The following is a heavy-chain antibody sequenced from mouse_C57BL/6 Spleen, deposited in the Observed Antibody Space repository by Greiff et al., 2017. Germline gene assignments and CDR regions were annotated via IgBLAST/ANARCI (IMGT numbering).Heavy chain of an antibody. CDR3: ARAGWENYYAMDY. V-gene: IGHV1-80*01. J-gene: IGHJ4*01. D-gene: IGHD2-3*01. CDR1: GYAFSSYW. Sequence: VQLQQSGAELVKPGASVKISCKASGYAFSSYWMNWVKQRPGKGLEWIGQIYPGDGDTNYNGKFKGKATLTADKSYSTAYMQLGSLTSEDSAVYVCARAGWENYYAMDYWGQGTSVTVSS. CDR2: IYPGDGDT.